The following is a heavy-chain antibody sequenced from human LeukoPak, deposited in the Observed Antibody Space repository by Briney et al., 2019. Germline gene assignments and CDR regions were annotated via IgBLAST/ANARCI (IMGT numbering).Heavy chain of an antibody. V-gene: IGHV3-48*04. CDR1: GFTFSSYA. J-gene: IGHJ4*02. D-gene: IGHD1-14*01. CDR3: ARGPHGLREPFDY. Sequence: GGSLRLSCAASGFTFSSYAMSWVRQAPGKGLEWVPYISSSSSTIYYADSVKGRFTISRDNAKNSLYLQMNSLRAEDTAVYYCARGPHGLREPFDYWGQGTLVTVSS. CDR2: ISSSSSTI.